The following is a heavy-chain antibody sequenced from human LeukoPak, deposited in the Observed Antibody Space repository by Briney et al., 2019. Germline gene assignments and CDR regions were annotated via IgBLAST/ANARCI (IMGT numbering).Heavy chain of an antibody. CDR2: IIPIFGTA. V-gene: IGHV1-69*13. D-gene: IGHD2-2*01. CDR1: GGTFSSYA. CDR3: PSRIRGVPDNYYYYMDV. J-gene: IGHJ6*03. Sequence: SVKVSCKASGGTFSSYAISWVRQAPGQGLEWMGGIIPIFGTANYAQKFQGRVTIPADESTSTAYMELSRPRSEDTAVYYCPSRIRGVPDNYYYYMDVWGKGTTVTVSS.